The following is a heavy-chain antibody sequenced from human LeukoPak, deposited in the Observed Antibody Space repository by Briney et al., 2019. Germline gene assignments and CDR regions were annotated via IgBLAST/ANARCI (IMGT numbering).Heavy chain of an antibody. CDR2: ISGSGGST. J-gene: IGHJ4*02. CDR3: AKWSSSTSCYDY. D-gene: IGHD2-2*01. V-gene: IGHV3-23*01. Sequence: PPGGSLRLSCAASGFTFSSYAMSWVRQAPGKGLEWVSAISGSGGSTYYADSVKGRFTISRDNSKNTLYLQMNSLRAEDTAVYYCAKWSSSTSCYDYWGQGTLVTVSS. CDR1: GFTFSSYA.